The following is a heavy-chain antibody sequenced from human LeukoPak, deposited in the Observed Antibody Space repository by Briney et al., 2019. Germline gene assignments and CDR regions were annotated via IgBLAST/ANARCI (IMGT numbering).Heavy chain of an antibody. D-gene: IGHD3-10*01. Sequence: GESLKISCKGSGYSFTSYWIGWVRQMPGKGLEWMGIIYPGDSDTRYSPSFQGQVTISADKPISTAYLQWSSLKASDTAMYYCARHSGITSNLSLAFDIWGQGTMVTVSS. CDR1: GYSFTSYW. CDR2: IYPGDSDT. CDR3: ARHSGITSNLSLAFDI. V-gene: IGHV5-51*01. J-gene: IGHJ3*02.